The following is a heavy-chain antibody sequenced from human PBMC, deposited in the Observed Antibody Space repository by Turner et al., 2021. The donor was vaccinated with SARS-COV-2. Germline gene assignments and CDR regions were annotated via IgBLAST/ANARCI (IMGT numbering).Heavy chain of an antibody. Sequence: QVQLVQSGAEVKKPGASVKVSCKVSGYTRTELSMHWVRQAPGKGLEWMGGFDPEDGETIYAQKFQGRVTMTEDTSTDTAYMELSSLRSEDTAVYYCATGVAVTGTPSEYYYYYGMDVWGQGTTVTVSS. D-gene: IGHD6-19*01. CDR2: FDPEDGET. J-gene: IGHJ6*02. V-gene: IGHV1-24*01. CDR3: ATGVAVTGTPSEYYYYYGMDV. CDR1: GYTRTELS.